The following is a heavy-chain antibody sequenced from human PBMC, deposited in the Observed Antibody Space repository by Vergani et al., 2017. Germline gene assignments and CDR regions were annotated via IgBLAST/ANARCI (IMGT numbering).Heavy chain of an antibody. D-gene: IGHD3-16*01. CDR2: ISGSGGST. Sequence: EVQLLESGGGLVQPGGSLRLSCAASGFTFSSYAMSWVRQAPGKGLEGVSAISGSGGSTYYADSVKGRFTISRDNSKNTLYLQMNSLRAEDTAVYYCAKRLGGCDAFDIWGQGTMVTVSS. V-gene: IGHV3-23*01. CDR1: GFTFSSYA. J-gene: IGHJ3*02. CDR3: AKRLGGCDAFDI.